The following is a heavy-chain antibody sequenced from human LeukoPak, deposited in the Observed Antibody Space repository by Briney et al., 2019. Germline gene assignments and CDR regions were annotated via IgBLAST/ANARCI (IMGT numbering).Heavy chain of an antibody. D-gene: IGHD5-12*01. V-gene: IGHV4-31*03. CDR1: GGSISSGGYY. CDR2: IYYSGST. J-gene: IGHJ4*02. CDR3: AAAINSYPLKFDY. Sequence: SQTLSLTCTVSGGSISSGGYYWSWIRQHPGKGLEWIGYIYYSGSTYYNPSLKSRVTISVDTSKNQFSLKLSSVTAADTAVYYCAAAINSYPLKFDYWGQGTLVTVSS.